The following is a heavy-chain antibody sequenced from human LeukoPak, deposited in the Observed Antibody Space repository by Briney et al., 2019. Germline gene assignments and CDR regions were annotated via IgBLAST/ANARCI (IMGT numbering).Heavy chain of an antibody. J-gene: IGHJ3*02. D-gene: IGHD3-22*01. CDR1: GYSFTRYW. CDR3: ARRGFYYDAGGSYDDRGFDI. Sequence: GESLKISRKGSGYSFTRYWIAWVRQMPGEGLEWMGIINPTDSDTRYSPSFQGQVTISADKSISTAYLQWSSLKASDTAIYYCARRGFYYDAGGSYDDRGFDIWGQGTMVTVSS. CDR2: INPTDSDT. V-gene: IGHV5-51*01.